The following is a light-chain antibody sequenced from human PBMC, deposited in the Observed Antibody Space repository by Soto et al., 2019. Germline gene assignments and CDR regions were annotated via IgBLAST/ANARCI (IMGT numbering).Light chain of an antibody. Sequence: EIVLTQSPGTLSLSPGERATLSCRDSQSVTSNYLAWYQQKPGQAPRLLIYGASSRATGIPDRFSGSGSGTDFTLTVSRLEPEDFAVYYCQQYGISPITFGLGTRLEIK. V-gene: IGKV3-20*01. CDR3: QQYGISPIT. J-gene: IGKJ5*01. CDR1: QSVTSNY. CDR2: GAS.